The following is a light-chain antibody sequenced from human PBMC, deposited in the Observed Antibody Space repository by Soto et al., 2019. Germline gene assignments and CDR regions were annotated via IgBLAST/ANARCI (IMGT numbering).Light chain of an antibody. Sequence: EIVLTQSPGTLSLSPGEKATLSCRASQSISSPYLAWYQQQPGQAPRLLIDGASSRATGIPARFSGSGSGTEFTLTISSLQSEDFSVYYCQQYNNWPRTFGQGTKVDIK. CDR1: QSISSPY. J-gene: IGKJ1*01. CDR3: QQYNNWPRT. V-gene: IGKV3-15*01. CDR2: GAS.